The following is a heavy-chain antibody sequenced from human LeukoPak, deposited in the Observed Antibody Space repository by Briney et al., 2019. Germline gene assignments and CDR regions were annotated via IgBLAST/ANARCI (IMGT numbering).Heavy chain of an antibody. CDR3: ARNRHAYYYGSGANWFDP. J-gene: IGHJ5*02. Sequence: GGSLRLSCAASGFTFSSYSMNWVRQAPGKGLEWVSFISSSSSYIYYADSVKGRFTISRDNAKNSLYLQMNSLRAEDTAVYYCARNRHAYYYGSGANWFDPWGQGTLVTVSS. V-gene: IGHV3-21*01. D-gene: IGHD3-10*01. CDR2: ISSSSSYI. CDR1: GFTFSSYS.